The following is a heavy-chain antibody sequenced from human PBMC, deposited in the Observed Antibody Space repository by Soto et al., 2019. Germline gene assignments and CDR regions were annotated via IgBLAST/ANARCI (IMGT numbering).Heavy chain of an antibody. D-gene: IGHD4-17*01. CDR1: GGSIGLYY. Sequence: SETLSLTCTVSGGSIGLYYWSWIRQPPGKGLEWVGNIYYSGSTKYNPSLKNRVTISVDIYNNQFSMKMTSVTAADTAVYYCARGGMNTVTPGTWGQGTLVTVSS. CDR2: IYYSGST. J-gene: IGHJ5*02. V-gene: IGHV4-59*01. CDR3: ARGGMNTVTPGT.